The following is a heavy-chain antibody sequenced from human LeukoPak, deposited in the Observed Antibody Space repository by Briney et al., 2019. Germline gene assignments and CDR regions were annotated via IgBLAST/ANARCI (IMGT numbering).Heavy chain of an antibody. V-gene: IGHV4-34*01. Sequence: KPSETLSLTCAVYGGSFSGYYWNWIRQPPGKGLEWIGEINHSGSTNYNPSLKSRVTISVDTSKNQFSLKLSSVTAADTAVYYCARTAVIAVAGASNWFDPWGQGTLVTVSS. CDR1: GGSFSGYY. D-gene: IGHD6-19*01. CDR3: ARTAVIAVAGASNWFDP. J-gene: IGHJ5*02. CDR2: INHSGST.